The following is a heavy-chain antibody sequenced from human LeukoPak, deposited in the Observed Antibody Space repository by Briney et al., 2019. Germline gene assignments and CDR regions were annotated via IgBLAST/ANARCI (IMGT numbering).Heavy chain of an antibody. V-gene: IGHV3-48*01. Sequence: GGSLRLPCAASGFTFSSYSMNWVRQAPGKGLEWVSYISSSSSTIYYADSVKGRFTISRDNAKNSLYLQMNSLRAEDTAVYYCARDEAGYCSSTSCYQFDYWGQGTLVTVSS. CDR3: ARDEAGYCSSTSCYQFDY. CDR1: GFTFSSYS. D-gene: IGHD2-2*01. J-gene: IGHJ4*02. CDR2: ISSSSSTI.